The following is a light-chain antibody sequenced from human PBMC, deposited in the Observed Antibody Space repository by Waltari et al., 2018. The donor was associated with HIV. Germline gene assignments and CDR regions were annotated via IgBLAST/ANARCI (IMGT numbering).Light chain of an antibody. CDR1: ALARQY. V-gene: IGLV3-25*03. CDR2: KDT. J-gene: IGLJ1*01. CDR3: QSADTGGTRV. Sequence: SFELTQPPSVSVSPGQTARITCSGDALARQYVYWYQQKPCQAPVVVIYKDTEWPSGIPDRFSGASSGTTVTLTINGVQAEDEADYYCQSADTGGTRVFGSGTKVTVL.